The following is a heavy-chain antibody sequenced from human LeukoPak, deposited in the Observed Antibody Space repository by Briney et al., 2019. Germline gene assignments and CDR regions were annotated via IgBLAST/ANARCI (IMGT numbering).Heavy chain of an antibody. CDR1: GGSISSYY. CDR2: IDYSGST. Sequence: SETLSPTCTVSGGSISSYYWSWIRQPPGKGLEWIGYIDYSGSTNYNPSLRSRVTMSVDTSKNQFSLKLTSVTAADTAVYYCARDQAGYYCMEVWGAGTTVTVSS. V-gene: IGHV4-59*01. D-gene: IGHD6-13*01. CDR3: ARDQAGYYCMEV. J-gene: IGHJ6*03.